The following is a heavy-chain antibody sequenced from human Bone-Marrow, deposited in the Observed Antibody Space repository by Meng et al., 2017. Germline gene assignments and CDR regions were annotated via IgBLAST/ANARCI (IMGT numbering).Heavy chain of an antibody. V-gene: IGHV3-23*01. CDR2: ITGSGSST. D-gene: IGHD6-19*01. J-gene: IGHJ4*02. CDR1: GFTFSSYA. CDR3: AKGGPTSGWYFFDY. Sequence: GGSLKLSCAASGFTFSSYAMSWVRQAPGKGLEWVSSITGSGSSTYYADSVKGRFTISRDNSKSTLYLEMNSLRVEDTAVYYCAKGGPTSGWYFFDYWGQGGLVTVSS.